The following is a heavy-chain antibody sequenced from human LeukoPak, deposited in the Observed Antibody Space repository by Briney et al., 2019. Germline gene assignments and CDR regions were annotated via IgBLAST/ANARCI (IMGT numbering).Heavy chain of an antibody. J-gene: IGHJ4*02. CDR2: IYPGDSDT. CDR3: ARYTSGWSRTDY. D-gene: IGHD6-19*01. V-gene: IGHV5-51*01. Sequence: GESLKISCMGSGYSFTTYWIGWVRXMPGXGLEWMGVIYPGDSDTRYSPSFQGQVTISADKSITTAYLQWSSLKASDTAMYYCARYTSGWSRTDYWGQGTLVTVSS. CDR1: GYSFTTYW.